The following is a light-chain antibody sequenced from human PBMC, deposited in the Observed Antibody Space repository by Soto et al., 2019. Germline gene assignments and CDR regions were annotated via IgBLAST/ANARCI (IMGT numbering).Light chain of an antibody. Sequence: QSALTQPASVSGSPGQSITISCTGTSSDVGTYKPVSWYQQHPGKAPKVIIYDDIKRPSGVSNRFSGSKSGNTASLTISGLQAEDEADYYCSSYTTSSTAYVFGIGTKLTVL. CDR3: SSYTTSSTAYV. CDR1: SSDVGTYKP. CDR2: DDI. V-gene: IGLV2-14*02. J-gene: IGLJ1*01.